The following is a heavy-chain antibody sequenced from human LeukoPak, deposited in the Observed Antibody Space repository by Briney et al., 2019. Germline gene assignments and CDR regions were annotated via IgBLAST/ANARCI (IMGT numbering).Heavy chain of an antibody. D-gene: IGHD3-22*01. CDR3: ARDHHRRYYDSQARDTFDI. CDR1: GFTFSSYT. V-gene: IGHV3-48*01. Sequence: HPGGSLRLSCAASGFTFSSYTMNWVRQAPGKGLEWVSYIGSSSSTIYYADSVKGRFTISRDNAKNSLYLQMNSLRAEDTAVDYCARDHHRRYYDSQARDTFDIWGQGTMVTVSS. J-gene: IGHJ3*02. CDR2: IGSSSSTI.